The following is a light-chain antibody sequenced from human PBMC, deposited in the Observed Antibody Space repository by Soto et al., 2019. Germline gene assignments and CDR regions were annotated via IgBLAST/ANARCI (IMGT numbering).Light chain of an antibody. CDR1: QSVSGSY. Sequence: EIVWTQSPCTLSLSPGERATLSCRASQSVSGSYLAWYQQKPGQAPRLLIYGASSRAIGIPARFSGSGSGTDFTLTITNLQSEDFAVYFCQHYNEWPLTFGGGTKVDIK. CDR3: QHYNEWPLT. CDR2: GAS. V-gene: IGKV3-20*01. J-gene: IGKJ4*01.